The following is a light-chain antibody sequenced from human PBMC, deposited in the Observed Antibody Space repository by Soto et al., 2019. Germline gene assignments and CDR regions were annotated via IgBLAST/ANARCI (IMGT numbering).Light chain of an antibody. J-gene: IGLJ3*02. CDR1: SSNIGAGYN. CDR2: GST. Sequence: QLVLTQPPSMSGAPGQRVTVSCSGSSSNIGAGYNVHWYQQLPGTAPKLLIYGSTNRPSGVPDRFSGSKSGASASLTIAGLLAEDEADYYCQSYDSSLSGSVFGGGTKLTVL. V-gene: IGLV1-40*01. CDR3: QSYDSSLSGSV.